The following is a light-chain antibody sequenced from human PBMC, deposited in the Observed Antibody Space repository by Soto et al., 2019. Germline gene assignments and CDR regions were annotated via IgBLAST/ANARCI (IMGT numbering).Light chain of an antibody. CDR2: GAS. V-gene: IGKV3-20*01. CDR3: QQYGSSPRT. J-gene: IGKJ1*01. CDR1: QRVTSNY. Sequence: EIVLTQSPGTLSLSPGERATLSCGASQRVTSNYLAWYQQKPGQAPRLLIFGASTRATGIPDRFSGSGSGTDFTLTISRLEPEDFAVYYCQQYGSSPRTFGQGTKVDIK.